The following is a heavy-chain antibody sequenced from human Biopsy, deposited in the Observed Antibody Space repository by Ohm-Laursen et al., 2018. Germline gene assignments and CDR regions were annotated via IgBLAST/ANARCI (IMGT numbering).Heavy chain of an antibody. CDR3: ARDLGNLRGVMFYLDS. D-gene: IGHD3-16*01. CDR2: VWYDGINK. V-gene: IGHV3-33*01. CDR1: GFTFSSFG. Sequence: SLRLSCAVSGFTFSSFGMHWVRQAPGKGLEWVAVVWYDGINKFYADSVEGRFTISRDNFKNTVYLEMNSLRPEDTAVYYCARDLGNLRGVMFYLDSWGQGTLVSVSS. J-gene: IGHJ4*02.